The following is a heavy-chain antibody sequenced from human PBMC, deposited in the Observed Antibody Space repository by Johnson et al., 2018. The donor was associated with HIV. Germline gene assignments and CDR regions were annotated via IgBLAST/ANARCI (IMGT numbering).Heavy chain of an antibody. CDR3: ARARAGAFDI. J-gene: IGHJ3*02. D-gene: IGHD6-19*01. CDR1: GFSVSSDY. V-gene: IGHV3-66*02. CDR2: IYSGGRT. Sequence: VQLVESGGGLVQPGGSLRLSCVASGFSVSSDYMSWVRQAPGKGLEWVSLIYSGGRTYYADSVKGRFTISRDNSKNTLYLQRNNMRAEDTAIFYCARARAGAFDIWGQGTMVTVSS.